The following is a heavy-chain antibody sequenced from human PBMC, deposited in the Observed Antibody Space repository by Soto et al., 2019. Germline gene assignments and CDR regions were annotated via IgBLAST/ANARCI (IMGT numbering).Heavy chain of an antibody. CDR2: IIPIFGTA. CDR3: AQTYGESGTNWFDP. J-gene: IGHJ5*02. D-gene: IGHD3-10*01. Sequence: SVKVSCKASGGTFSSYAISWVRQAPGQGLEWMGGIIPIFGTANYAQKFQGRVTITADESTSTAYMELSSLRSEDTAVYYCAQTYGESGTNWFDPWGQGTLVTVSS. CDR1: GGTFSSYA. V-gene: IGHV1-69*13.